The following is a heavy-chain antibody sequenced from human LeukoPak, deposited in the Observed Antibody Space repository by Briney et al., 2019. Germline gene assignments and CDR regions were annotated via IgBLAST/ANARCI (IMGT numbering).Heavy chain of an antibody. CDR1: GFTFSSYA. CDR2: ISGSGGST. V-gene: IGHV3-23*01. D-gene: IGHD3-9*01. J-gene: IGHJ4*02. CDR3: AKDLPGLRYFDWSNNADY. Sequence: PGGSLRPSCAASGFTFSSYAMGWVRQAPGKGLEWVSAISGSGGSTYYADSVKGRFTISRDNSKNTLYLQMNSLRAEDTAVYYCAKDLPGLRYFDWSNNADYWGQGTLVTVSS.